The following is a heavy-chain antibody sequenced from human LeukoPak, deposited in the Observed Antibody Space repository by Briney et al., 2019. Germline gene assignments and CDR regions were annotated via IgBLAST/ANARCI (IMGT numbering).Heavy chain of an antibody. CDR3: AKGLRS. V-gene: IGHV3-30*18. CDR1: GFTFSSYG. CDR2: ISYDGSNK. Sequence: PGGSLRLSCAASGFTFSSYGMHWVRQAPGKGLEWVAVISYDGSNKYYADSVKGRFTISRDNSKNTLYLQMNSLRAEDTAVYYCAKGLRSWGQGTLVTVSS. J-gene: IGHJ4*02. D-gene: IGHD2-21*01.